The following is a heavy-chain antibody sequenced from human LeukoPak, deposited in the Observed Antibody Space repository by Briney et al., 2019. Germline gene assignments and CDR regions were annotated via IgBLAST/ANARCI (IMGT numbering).Heavy chain of an antibody. Sequence: GESLNISCKGSGYSFTSYWIGGLRQMPGRGLEWMGIIYPGDSDTRYSPSFQGQVTISADKSISTAYLQWCSLKASDTAMYYCARSMTRGWHIDYWGQGTLVTVSS. CDR2: IYPGDSDT. CDR1: GYSFTSYW. D-gene: IGHD4-11*01. V-gene: IGHV5-51*01. CDR3: ARSMTRGWHIDY. J-gene: IGHJ4*02.